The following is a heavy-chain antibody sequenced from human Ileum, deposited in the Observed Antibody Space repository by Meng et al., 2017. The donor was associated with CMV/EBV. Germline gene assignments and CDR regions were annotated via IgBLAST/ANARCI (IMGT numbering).Heavy chain of an antibody. CDR3: AKDNRGGVY. V-gene: IGHV3-30*02. CDR2: IRFDGSYK. J-gene: IGHJ4*02. D-gene: IGHD2-8*02. CDR1: GFTFSNYG. Sequence: GESLKISCAASGFTFSNYGMHWVRQAPGKGLEWVAFIRFDGSYKYYADSVKGRFTISRDNSKNTLYLQMNSLRAEDTAVYYWAKDNRGGVYWGQGTLVTVSS.